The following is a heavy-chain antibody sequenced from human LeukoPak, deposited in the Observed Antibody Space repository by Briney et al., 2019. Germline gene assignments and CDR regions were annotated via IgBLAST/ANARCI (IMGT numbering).Heavy chain of an antibody. CDR3: ATGSAAVNYYYMDV. CDR2: FDPEDGET. Sequence: EASVKVSCKVSGYTLTELSMHWVRQAPGKGLEWMGGFDPEDGETIYAQKFQGRVTMTEDTSTDTAYMELSSLRSEDTAVYYCATGSAAVNYYYMDVWGKGTTVTVSS. CDR1: GYTLTELS. D-gene: IGHD6-13*01. V-gene: IGHV1-24*01. J-gene: IGHJ6*03.